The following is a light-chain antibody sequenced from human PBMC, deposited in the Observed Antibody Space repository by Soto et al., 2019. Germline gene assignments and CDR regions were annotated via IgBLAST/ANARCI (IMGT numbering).Light chain of an antibody. CDR1: QSISRN. Sequence: EVVMTQSPATLSVSPGERATLSCRASQSISRNLAWYQQRPGQAPRLLIYGASTRATDIPSRFSGSGSGTDFTLTIGNLQFEDSAVYYCQQYDDWPRYTFGPGTKVEIK. CDR2: GAS. V-gene: IGKV3D-15*01. J-gene: IGKJ2*01. CDR3: QQYDDWPRYT.